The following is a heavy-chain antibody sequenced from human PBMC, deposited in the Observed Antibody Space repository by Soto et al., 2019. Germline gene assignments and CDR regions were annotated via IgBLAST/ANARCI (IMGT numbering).Heavy chain of an antibody. CDR2: VEYGGST. Sequence: SETLSLTCTVSGGSIISSNFYWGWIRQPPGKGLEWIGSVEYGGSTYDNPSLKSRVTLSADTSKNQFSLKLTSVTAADTAIYYCARHVRGAVTMNWFDPWGHGTLVTVSS. CDR1: GGSIISSNFY. J-gene: IGHJ5*02. CDR3: ARHVRGAVTMNWFDP. V-gene: IGHV4-39*01. D-gene: IGHD3-10*02.